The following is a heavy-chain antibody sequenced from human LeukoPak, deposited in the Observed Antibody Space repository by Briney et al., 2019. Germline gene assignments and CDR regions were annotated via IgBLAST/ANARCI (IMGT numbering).Heavy chain of an antibody. V-gene: IGHV4-4*07. CDR3: ARSTTYYYDSRFGRFDP. J-gene: IGHJ5*02. D-gene: IGHD3-22*01. CDR1: GGSISSYY. CDR2: IYTSGST. Sequence: KSSETLSLTCTVSGGSISSYYWSWIRQPAGKGLEWIGRIYTSGSTNYNPSLKSRVTMSVDTSKNQFSLKLSSVTAADTAVYYCARSTTYYYDSRFGRFDPWGQGTLVTVSS.